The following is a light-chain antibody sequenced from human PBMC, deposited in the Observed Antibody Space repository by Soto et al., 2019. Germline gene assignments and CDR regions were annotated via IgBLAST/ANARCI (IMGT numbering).Light chain of an antibody. CDR1: QSVRSTY. Sequence: IALAQSPGTLSLSPGERATLSCRASQSVRSTYLAWYQQKPGQAPRLVIYGASSRATGIPDRFSGSGSGTDFTLTIGRLEPEDFAVYYCQQYGSSPQTFGQGTKVDI. J-gene: IGKJ1*01. CDR2: GAS. CDR3: QQYGSSPQT. V-gene: IGKV3-20*01.